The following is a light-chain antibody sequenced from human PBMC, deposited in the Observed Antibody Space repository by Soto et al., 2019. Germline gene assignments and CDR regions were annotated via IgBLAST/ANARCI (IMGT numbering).Light chain of an antibody. CDR3: GTWDSSLSAVL. CDR1: SSNIGNNY. CDR2: DNN. Sequence: QSVLTQPPSVSAAPGQKVTISCSGSSSNIGNNYVSWYQQLPGTAPKLLIYDNNKRPSGIPDRFSGSKSGTSATLGITGLQTGDEADYYCGTWDSSLSAVLIGGGTQLTVL. V-gene: IGLV1-51*01. J-gene: IGLJ7*01.